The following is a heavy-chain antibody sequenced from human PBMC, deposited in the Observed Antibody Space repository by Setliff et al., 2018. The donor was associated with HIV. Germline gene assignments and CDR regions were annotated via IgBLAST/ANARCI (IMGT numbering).Heavy chain of an antibody. CDR3: ARGHSYDSYGYYLRGFDI. Sequence: SETLSLTCSVSGVSIRTYYWSWVRQVPGKGPEWIGNINYSGRTQYNPSLKSRVTISVDTSENQFSLKLSSVTAADTAVYYCARGHSYDSYGYYLRGFDIWGPGTMVTVSS. CDR1: GVSIRTYY. J-gene: IGHJ3*02. CDR2: INYSGRT. V-gene: IGHV4-59*08. D-gene: IGHD3-22*01.